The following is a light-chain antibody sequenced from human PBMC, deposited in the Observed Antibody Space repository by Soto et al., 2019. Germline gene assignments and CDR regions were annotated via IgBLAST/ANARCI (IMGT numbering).Light chain of an antibody. CDR3: SAYAGTNDLGV. Sequence: ALTQPPSASGSPGQSVTISCTGTSSDIGIYDFVSWYQQHPGKAPKLLIYEVSKRPSGVPDRFSGSKSGNTASLTVSDLQTEDAADYYCSAYAGTNDLGVFGGGTKVTVL. V-gene: IGLV2-8*01. CDR1: SSDIGIYDF. CDR2: EVS. J-gene: IGLJ3*02.